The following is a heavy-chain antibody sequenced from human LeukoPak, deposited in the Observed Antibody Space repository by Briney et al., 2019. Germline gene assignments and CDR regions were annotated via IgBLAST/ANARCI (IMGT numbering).Heavy chain of an antibody. D-gene: IGHD3-10*01. V-gene: IGHV1-18*01. J-gene: IGHJ5*02. CDR1: GDTSISYA. CDR2: ISAYNGDT. Sequence: PEASVKVSCKASGDTSISYAITWVRQAPGQGLEWMGWISAYNGDTNYAQKLQGRVTMTTDSSTRTTYMELRSLRSDDTAVYYCARGFITMIRGVIIKSLDPWGQGTLIIASS. CDR3: ARGFITMIRGVIIKSLDP.